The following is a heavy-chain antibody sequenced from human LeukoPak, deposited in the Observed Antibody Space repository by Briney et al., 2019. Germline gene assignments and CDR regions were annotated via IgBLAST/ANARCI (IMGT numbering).Heavy chain of an antibody. J-gene: IGHJ4*02. Sequence: PGGSLRLSCAASGFTVSSNYMSWVRQAPGKGLEWVSVIYSGGSTYYADSVKGRFTISRDNSKNTLYLQMNSLRAEDTAVYYCASRIYGDNYFDYWGQGTLVTVSS. CDR3: ASRIYGDNYFDY. CDR1: GFTVSSNY. D-gene: IGHD4-17*01. CDR2: IYSGGST. V-gene: IGHV3-66*01.